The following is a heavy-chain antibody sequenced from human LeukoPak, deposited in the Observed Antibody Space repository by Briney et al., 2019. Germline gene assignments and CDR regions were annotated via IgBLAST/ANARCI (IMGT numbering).Heavy chain of an antibody. D-gene: IGHD4-17*01. V-gene: IGHV3-7*01. Sequence: GGSLRLSCVVPGFSFNRYWMSWVRQAPGKGLEWVANIKQDGSEKNYVDSAKGRFTLSRDNAKNSLYLQMNSLRVEDTAVYYCARDGTTVIDFDYWGQGTLVTVSS. CDR1: GFSFNRYW. CDR2: IKQDGSEK. J-gene: IGHJ4*02. CDR3: ARDGTTVIDFDY.